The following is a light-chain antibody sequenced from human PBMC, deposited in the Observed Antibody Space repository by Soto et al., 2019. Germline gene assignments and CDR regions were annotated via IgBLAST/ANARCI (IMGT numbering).Light chain of an antibody. CDR1: KLGDKY. Sequence: SYELTQPPSVSVSPGQTASITCSGDKLGDKYACWYQQKPGQSPVQVIYQDSKRPSGIPERFSGSNSGNTATLTISGTQAMDDADYYCQAWDSSTVVFGGGTKLTVL. V-gene: IGLV3-1*01. J-gene: IGLJ2*01. CDR2: QDS. CDR3: QAWDSSTVV.